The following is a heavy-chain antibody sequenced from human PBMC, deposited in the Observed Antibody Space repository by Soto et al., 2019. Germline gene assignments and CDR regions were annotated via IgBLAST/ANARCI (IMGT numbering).Heavy chain of an antibody. J-gene: IGHJ4*02. Sequence: VQLVESGGGVVQPGRSLRLSCAASGFTFSSYAMHWVRQAPGKGLEWVAVISYDGSNKYYADSVKGRFTISRDNSKNTLYLQMNSLRAEDTAVYYCARDYEGSSGWYRGGFDYWGQGTLVTVSS. CDR3: ARDYEGSSGWYRGGFDY. CDR2: ISYDGSNK. CDR1: GFTFSSYA. V-gene: IGHV3-30-3*01. D-gene: IGHD6-19*01.